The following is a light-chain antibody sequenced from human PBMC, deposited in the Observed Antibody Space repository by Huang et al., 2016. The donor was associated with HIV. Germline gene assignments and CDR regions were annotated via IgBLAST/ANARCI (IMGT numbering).Light chain of an antibody. CDR1: QSVGNY. CDR3: QQRYSGVT. Sequence: IVLTQSPATLSWYPGERVTLSCRASQSVGNYIAWYQQHPGQSPRLLIYDTSNRATGTPVRFSGSGSGTDFTLTISSLESEDFAVYYCQQRYSGVTFGGGTKIQVK. J-gene: IGKJ4*01. CDR2: DTS. V-gene: IGKV3-11*01.